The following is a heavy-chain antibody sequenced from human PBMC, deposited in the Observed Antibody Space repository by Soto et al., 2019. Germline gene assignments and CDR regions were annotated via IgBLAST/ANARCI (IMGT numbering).Heavy chain of an antibody. V-gene: IGHV3-30*18. CDR3: AKDQRYLRQWLADY. D-gene: IGHD6-19*01. CDR1: GFTFSSYG. Sequence: VQLVESGGGVVQPGRSLRLSCAASGFTFSSYGMHWVRQAPGKGLEWVAGISYDGSNKYYADSVKGRFTISRDNSKNTLYLQMNSLRAEDTAVYYCAKDQRYLRQWLADYWGQGTLVTVSS. CDR2: ISYDGSNK. J-gene: IGHJ4*02.